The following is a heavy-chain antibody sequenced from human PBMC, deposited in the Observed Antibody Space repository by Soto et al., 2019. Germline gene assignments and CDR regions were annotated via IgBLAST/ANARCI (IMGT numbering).Heavy chain of an antibody. CDR1: GGSFSGYY. CDR2: IYNSGSS. Sequence: PSETLSLTCAVYGGSFSGYYWGWIRQPPGKGLEWIGTIYNSGSSYYNPSLKSRVTISVDTSKNQFSLNLSSMTAADTALYYCARHRGPTGTDYWGQGTLVTVS. CDR3: ARHRGPTGTDY. D-gene: IGHD1-1*01. V-gene: IGHV4-34*01. J-gene: IGHJ4*02.